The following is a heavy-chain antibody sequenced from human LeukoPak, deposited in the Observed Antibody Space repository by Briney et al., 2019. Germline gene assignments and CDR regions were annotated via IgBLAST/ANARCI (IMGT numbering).Heavy chain of an antibody. Sequence: ASVKVSCKASGYTCTSYGISWVRQAPGQGLEWMGWIGAYNGNTNYAQNLQGRVTLTTDTSTATAYMELRSLTSDDTAVYYCAIAAITVAGTRYFLHWGQGTLVTVSS. CDR1: GYTCTSYG. V-gene: IGHV1-18*01. D-gene: IGHD6-19*01. CDR2: IGAYNGNT. CDR3: AIAAITVAGTRYFLH. J-gene: IGHJ1*01.